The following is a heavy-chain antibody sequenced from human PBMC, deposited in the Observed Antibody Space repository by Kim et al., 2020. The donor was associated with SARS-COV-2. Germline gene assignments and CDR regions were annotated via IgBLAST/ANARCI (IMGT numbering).Heavy chain of an antibody. V-gene: IGHV3-48*03. CDR3: ARDALWYSGSYG. CDR2: ISSSGSTI. J-gene: IGHJ4*02. D-gene: IGHD1-26*01. CDR1: GFTFSSYE. Sequence: GGSLRLSCAASGFTFSSYEMNWVRQAPGKGLEWVSYISSSGSTIYYADSVKGRFTISRDNAKNSLYLQMNSLRAEDTAVYYCARDALWYSGSYGWGQGTLVTVSS.